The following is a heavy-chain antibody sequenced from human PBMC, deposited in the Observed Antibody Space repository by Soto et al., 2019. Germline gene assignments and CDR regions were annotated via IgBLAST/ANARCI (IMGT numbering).Heavy chain of an antibody. CDR2: IIPIFGTA. D-gene: IGHD3-22*01. CDR1: GGTFSSYA. Sequence: SGKVSCKASGGTFSSYAISWVRQAPGQGLEWMGGIIPIFGTANYAQKFQGRVTITADESTSTAYMELSSLRSEDTAVYYCARDSWGDSSGYNTYYFDCWRRRTMGSVSS. V-gene: IGHV1-69*13. J-gene: IGHJ4*02. CDR3: ARDSWGDSSGYNTYYFDC.